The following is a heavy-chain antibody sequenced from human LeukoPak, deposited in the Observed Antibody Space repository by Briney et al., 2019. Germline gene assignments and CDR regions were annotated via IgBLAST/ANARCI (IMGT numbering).Heavy chain of an antibody. CDR1: GFTFSSYS. V-gene: IGHV3-21*01. J-gene: IGHJ4*02. Sequence: GGSLRLSCAASGFTFSSYSMNWVRQAPGKGLEWVSSISSSSYIYYADSVKGRFTISRDNAKNSLYLQMNSLRAEDTAVYYCARADGYSSGWYADYWGQGTLVTVSS. D-gene: IGHD6-19*01. CDR3: ARADGYSSGWYADY. CDR2: ISSSSYI.